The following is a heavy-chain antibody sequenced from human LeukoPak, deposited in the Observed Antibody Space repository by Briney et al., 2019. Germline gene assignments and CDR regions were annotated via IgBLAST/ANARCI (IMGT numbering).Heavy chain of an antibody. V-gene: IGHV3-11*01. Sequence: GGSLRLSCAASGFTFSDYYMSWIRQAPGKGLEWVSYISSSDSPRFYADSVKGRFTISRDNAKRSLFLHMNSLRAEDTAVYYCARDGPTVTTGGGYWGQGTLVTVSS. J-gene: IGHJ4*02. CDR1: GFTFSDYY. CDR2: ISSSDSPR. CDR3: ARDGPTVTTGGGY. D-gene: IGHD4-17*01.